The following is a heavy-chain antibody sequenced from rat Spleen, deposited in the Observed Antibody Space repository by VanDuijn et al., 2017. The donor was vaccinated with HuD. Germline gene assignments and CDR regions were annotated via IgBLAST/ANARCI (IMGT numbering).Heavy chain of an antibody. CDR1: GFTFSNTG. CDR2: ISSGGVNT. CDR3: VRQDTSGYSNWFAY. Sequence: EVQLVESGGGLVQPGRSLKLSCAASGFTFSNTGMVWVRQTPTKGLEWVASISSGGVNTYYRDSVKGQFTISRDNAKSSLYLQLDSLRSEDTATYYCVRQDTSGYSNWFAYWGQGTLVTVSS. D-gene: IGHD4-3*01. J-gene: IGHJ3*01. V-gene: IGHV5S13*01.